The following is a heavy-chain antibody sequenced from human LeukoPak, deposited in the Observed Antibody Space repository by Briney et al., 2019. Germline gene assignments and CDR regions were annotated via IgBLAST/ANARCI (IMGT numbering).Heavy chain of an antibody. CDR2: VYHTGSP. CDR1: GYSISNDYY. Sequence: PSETLSLTCIVSGYSISNDYYWGWVRQPPGKGLGWIGSVYHTGSPYYNPSRKSRVTISVDPSKNHISLGLRSGYCADTAVYYCARGGIVVAVYFDFWGKGTLLPV. CDR3: ARGGIVVAVYFDF. V-gene: IGHV4-38-2*02. J-gene: IGHJ4*02. D-gene: IGHD2-21*01.